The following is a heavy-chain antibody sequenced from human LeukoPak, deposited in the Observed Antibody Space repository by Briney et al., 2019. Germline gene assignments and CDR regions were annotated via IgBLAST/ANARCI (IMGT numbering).Heavy chain of an antibody. CDR1: GGSFTVYY. CDR3: ARLNYSFAFDI. Sequence: SETLSLTCSVSGGSFTVYYWTWIRQSPAMGLEWLGEINHSGSTKYNPSLTGRASISVDTSKNQFSLTLTSVTAADTAVYYCARLNYSFAFDIWGQGTMVTVSS. CDR2: INHSGST. V-gene: IGHV4-34*01. J-gene: IGHJ3*02. D-gene: IGHD1-7*01.